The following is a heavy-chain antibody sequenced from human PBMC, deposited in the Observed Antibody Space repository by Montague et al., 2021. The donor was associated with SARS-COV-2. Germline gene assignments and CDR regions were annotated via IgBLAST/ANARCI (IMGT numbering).Heavy chain of an antibody. CDR2: INHSGST. CDR3: ATTGLSGESWFDP. D-gene: IGHD7-27*01. CDR1: GGSFSGHY. J-gene: IGHJ5*02. Sequence: SETLSLTCDVYGGSFSGHYWSWIRQPPGKGLEWIGEINHSGSTNYNPSLKSRVTISVDTSKNQFSLKLNSVTAADTAVYFCATTGLSGESWFDPWGQGTLVAVSS. V-gene: IGHV4-34*01.